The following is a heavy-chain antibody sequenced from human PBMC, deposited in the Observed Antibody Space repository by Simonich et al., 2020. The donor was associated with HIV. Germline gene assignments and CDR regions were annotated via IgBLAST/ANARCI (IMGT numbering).Heavy chain of an antibody. CDR3: AGSVADIVAAGFGF. CDR1: GGSFSGYY. Sequence: QVQLQQWGAGLLKPSETLSLTCAVYGGSFSGYYWSWIRQPPGKGLEWIGEINHSGGPNYNPALKRRVTISVDTSKNQFSLKWSSVTAADTAVYYCAGSVADIVAAGFGFWGQGTLVTVSS. D-gene: IGHD5-12*01. J-gene: IGHJ4*02. V-gene: IGHV4-34*01. CDR2: INHSGGP.